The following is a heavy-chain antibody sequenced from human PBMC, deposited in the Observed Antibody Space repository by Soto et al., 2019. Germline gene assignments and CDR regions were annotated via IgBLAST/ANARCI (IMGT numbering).Heavy chain of an antibody. CDR3: ERRRYSYGYGY. V-gene: IGHV4-39*01. CDR2: MYHSGST. CDR1: GGSISSSSYY. D-gene: IGHD5-18*01. Sequence: SETLSLTCTVSGGSISSSSYYWGWIREPPGKGLEWIGSMYHSGSTYYNPSLKSRVTISVDTSKNQFSLKLSSVTAADTALYYCERRRYSYGYGYWGQGTLGTVS. J-gene: IGHJ4*02.